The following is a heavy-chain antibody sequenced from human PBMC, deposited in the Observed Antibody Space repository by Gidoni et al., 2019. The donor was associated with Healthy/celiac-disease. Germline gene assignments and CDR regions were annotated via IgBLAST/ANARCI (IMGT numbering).Heavy chain of an antibody. CDR2: IKQDGSEK. CDR3: ASPYYYGSGSHDAFDI. V-gene: IGHV3-7*01. CDR1: GFTFSSYW. D-gene: IGHD3-10*01. J-gene: IGHJ3*02. Sequence: EVQLVESGGGLVQPGGSLRLSCAASGFTFSSYWMSWVRQAPGKGLEWVANIKQDGSEKYYVDSVKGRFTISRDNAKNSLYLQMNSLRAEDTAVYYCASPYYYGSGSHDAFDIWGQGTMVTVSS.